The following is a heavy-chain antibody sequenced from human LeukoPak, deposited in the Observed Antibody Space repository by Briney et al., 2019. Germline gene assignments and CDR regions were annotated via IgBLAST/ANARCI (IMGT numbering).Heavy chain of an antibody. Sequence: GGSLRLSCAPSGFTFSIYAMIWVRQAPGKGLEWVSAISGSGGTSYYADSVKGRFTISRDNSKNTLDLQMDSLRAEDTALYYCARGLTAISFIDYWGQGTLVTVSS. J-gene: IGHJ4*02. CDR2: ISGSGGTS. D-gene: IGHD2-21*02. CDR1: GFTFSIYA. CDR3: ARGLTAISFIDY. V-gene: IGHV3-23*01.